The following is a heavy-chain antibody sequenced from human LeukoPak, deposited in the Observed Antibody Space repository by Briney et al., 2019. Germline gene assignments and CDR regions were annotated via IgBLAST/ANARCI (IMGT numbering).Heavy chain of an antibody. J-gene: IGHJ4*02. CDR3: ARVRRYYDSSGYHNYFDY. V-gene: IGHV4-34*01. Sequence: SETLSLTCAVYGGSFSGYYWSWIRQPPGKGLEWIGEINHSGSTNYNSSLKSRVTISVDTSKNQFSLKLSSVTAADTAVYYCARVRRYYDSSGYHNYFDYWGQGTLVTVSS. D-gene: IGHD3-22*01. CDR1: GGSFSGYY. CDR2: INHSGST.